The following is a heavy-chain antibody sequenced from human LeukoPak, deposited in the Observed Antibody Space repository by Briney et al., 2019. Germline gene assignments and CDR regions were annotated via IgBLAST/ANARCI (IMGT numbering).Heavy chain of an antibody. V-gene: IGHV4-38-2*02. Sequence: SETLSLTCTVSGYSISSGYYWGWIRQPPGKGLEWIGSIYHSGSTYYNPSLKSRVTISVDTSKNQFSLKLSSVTAADTAVYYCARDRYDFWSGYLSYYYYYMDVWGKGTTVTVSS. CDR2: IYHSGST. J-gene: IGHJ6*03. D-gene: IGHD3-3*01. CDR3: ARDRYDFWSGYLSYYYYYMDV. CDR1: GYSISSGYY.